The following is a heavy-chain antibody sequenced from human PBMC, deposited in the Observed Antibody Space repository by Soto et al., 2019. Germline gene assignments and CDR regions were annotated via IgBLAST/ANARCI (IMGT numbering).Heavy chain of an antibody. D-gene: IGHD2-15*01. V-gene: IGHV3-30*18. CDR3: AKPLENIVVVVAAFDY. CDR2: ISYDGSNK. Sequence: PVGSLRLSFAAAGFTFSSCGMHWVRQAPGKGLEWVAVISYDGSNKYYADSVKGRFTISRDNSKNTLYLQMNSLRAEDTAVYYCAKPLENIVVVVAAFDYWGQGTLVTVSS. CDR1: GFTFSSCG. J-gene: IGHJ4*02.